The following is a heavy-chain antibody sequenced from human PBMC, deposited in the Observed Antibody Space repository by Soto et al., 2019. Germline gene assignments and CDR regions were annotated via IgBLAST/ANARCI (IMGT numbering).Heavy chain of an antibody. CDR2: ISGSGGST. D-gene: IGHD6-13*01. Sequence: GGSLRLSCAASGFTFSSYAMSWVRQAPGKGLEWVSAISGSGGSTYYADSVKGRFTSSRDNSKNTLYLQTNSLRAEDTAVYYCAKMAAAGNYYYYGMDVWGQGTTVTVSS. CDR3: AKMAAAGNYYYYGMDV. J-gene: IGHJ6*02. V-gene: IGHV3-23*01. CDR1: GFTFSSYA.